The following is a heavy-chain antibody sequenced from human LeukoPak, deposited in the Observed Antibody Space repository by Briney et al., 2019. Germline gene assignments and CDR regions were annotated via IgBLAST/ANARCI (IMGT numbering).Heavy chain of an antibody. CDR1: GDSVSSNSAA. V-gene: IGHV6-1*01. CDR2: TYYRSKWYN. CDR3: ARVVGREVDY. D-gene: IGHD1-26*01. J-gene: IGHJ4*02. Sequence: SQTLSLTCAISGDSVSSNSAAWNWIRQSHSGALEGLGRTYYRSKWYNGYAVSVKSRITIKPDTSKNQFSLQLNSVTPDDTAVYYCARVVGREVDYWGQGTLVTVSS.